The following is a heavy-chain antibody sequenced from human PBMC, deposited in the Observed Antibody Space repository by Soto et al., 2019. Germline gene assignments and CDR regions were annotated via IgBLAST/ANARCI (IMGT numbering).Heavy chain of an antibody. J-gene: IGHJ6*02. V-gene: IGHV5-51*01. CDR1: GYSFTSYW. D-gene: IGHD6-13*01. CDR3: ARTAAAGKYYYGVDV. Sequence: EVQLVRSGAEVKKPGESLKISCKGSGYSFTSYWIGWVRQMPGKGLEWMGIIYPGDSDTRYSPSFQGQVTISADKSISTAYLQASSLKASDTAIYYCARTAAAGKYYYGVDVWGQGTTVTVSS. CDR2: IYPGDSDT.